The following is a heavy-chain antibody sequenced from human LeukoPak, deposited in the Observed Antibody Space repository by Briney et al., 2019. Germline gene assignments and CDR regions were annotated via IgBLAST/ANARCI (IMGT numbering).Heavy chain of an antibody. Sequence: GGSLRLSCAASGFTFSDYALSWVRQAPGRGLEWVSAIGGSGGHIYYADSVRGRFTISRDSSKSMLYLHINSLRAEDTALYYCAKVQKSGDYWDFFDYWGQGTLVTVSS. V-gene: IGHV3-23*01. D-gene: IGHD1-26*01. CDR3: AKVQKSGDYWDFFDY. CDR1: GFTFSDYA. J-gene: IGHJ4*02. CDR2: IGGSGGHI.